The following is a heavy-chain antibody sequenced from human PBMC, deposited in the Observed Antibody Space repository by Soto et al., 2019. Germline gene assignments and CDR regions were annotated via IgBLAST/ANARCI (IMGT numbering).Heavy chain of an antibody. V-gene: IGHV4-39*02. CDR3: ARERSYSAYNFAHGIQLWSFDV. Sequence: WETLSRTCSVSGDSIRGYHYYWGWIRQAPGKGLEWIGSVYFSGGNTYYNPAPQSRVSISVDTSKNHFSLNFSSATAADLAAYYCARERSYSAYNFAHGIQLWSFDVWGQRARVTVSS. J-gene: IGHJ1*01. CDR1: GDSIRGYHYY. CDR2: VYFSGGNT. D-gene: IGHD5-12*01.